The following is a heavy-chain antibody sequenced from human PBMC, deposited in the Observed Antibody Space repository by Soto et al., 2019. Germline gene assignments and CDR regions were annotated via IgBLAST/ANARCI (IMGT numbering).Heavy chain of an antibody. J-gene: IGHJ4*02. CDR3: ARQGGSSGIWYFDY. CDR1: GFTFSSHA. CDR2: TSYDENYK. D-gene: IGHD6-6*01. Sequence: GGSLRLSCAASGFTFSSHAMHWVRQAPGKGLEWVAATSYDENYKYYADSVKGRFTISRDNSKNTLFLQMNSLRTEDTAVYYCARQGGSSGIWYFDYWGQGSLVTVSS. V-gene: IGHV3-30*04.